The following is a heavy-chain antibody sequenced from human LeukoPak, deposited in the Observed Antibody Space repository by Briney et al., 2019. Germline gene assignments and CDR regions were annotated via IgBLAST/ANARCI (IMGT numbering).Heavy chain of an antibody. D-gene: IGHD4-17*01. CDR1: GFTFSSFA. V-gene: IGHV3-23*01. CDR3: AKARSSTVTTSFDY. Sequence: GGSLRLSCAASGFTFSSFAMTWVRQASGEGLEWVSTISGSGGSTYYADSVKGRFTISRDNSKNTLYLQMNSLRAEDTAVYYCAKARSSTVTTSFDYWGQGTLVTVSS. CDR2: ISGSGGST. J-gene: IGHJ4*02.